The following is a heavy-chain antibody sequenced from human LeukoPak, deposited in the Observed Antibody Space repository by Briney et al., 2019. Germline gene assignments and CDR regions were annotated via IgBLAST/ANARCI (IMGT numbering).Heavy chain of an antibody. D-gene: IGHD1-26*01. Sequence: SETLSLTCTVSGGSISSSSYYWGWIRQPPGKGLEWVGSIYYSGSTYYNPSLKSRVTISVDTSKNQFSLKLSSVTAADTAVYYCASVVGATRFGYYYYGMDVWGQGTTVTVSS. J-gene: IGHJ6*02. CDR2: IYYSGST. CDR1: GGSISSSSYY. V-gene: IGHV4-39*01. CDR3: ASVVGATRFGYYYYGMDV.